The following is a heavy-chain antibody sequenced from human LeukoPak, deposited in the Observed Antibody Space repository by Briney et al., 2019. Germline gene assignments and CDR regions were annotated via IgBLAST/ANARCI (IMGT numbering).Heavy chain of an antibody. CDR3: ARAPQWLFYFDY. J-gene: IGHJ4*02. V-gene: IGHV4-59*01. CDR1: GGSISSYY. D-gene: IGHD6-19*01. CDR2: IYYSGST. Sequence: SETLSLTCTVSGGSISSYYWSWIRQPPGKGLEWVGYIYYSGSTNYNPSLKSRVTISVDTSKNQFPLKLSSVTAADTAVYYCARAPQWLFYFDYWGQGTLVTVSS.